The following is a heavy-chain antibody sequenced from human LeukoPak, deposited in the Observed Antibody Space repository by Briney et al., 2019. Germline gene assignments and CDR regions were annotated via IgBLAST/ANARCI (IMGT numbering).Heavy chain of an antibody. V-gene: IGHV1-46*01. D-gene: IGHD3-3*01. CDR3: ARGIFGVVTTFDWFDP. CDR1: GYTFTSYY. CDR2: INPSGGST. Sequence: WASVKVSCKASGYTFTSYYMHWARQAPGQGLEWMGIINPSGGSTSYAQKFQGRVTMTRDTSTSTVYMELSSLRSEDTAVYYCARGIFGVVTTFDWFDPWGQGTLVTVSS. J-gene: IGHJ5*02.